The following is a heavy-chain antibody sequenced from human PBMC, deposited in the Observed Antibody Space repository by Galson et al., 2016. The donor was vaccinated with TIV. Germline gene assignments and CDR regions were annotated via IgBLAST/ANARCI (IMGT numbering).Heavy chain of an antibody. CDR3: ARGEIQLGSDY. D-gene: IGHD5-18*01. CDR1: GFTFSDYY. Sequence: SLRLSCAASGFTFSDYYMSWIRQVPGKGLEWIAYTASHTTSMNIADSVRDRFSVSRDNANNSVFLQLNSLRVEDTAVYYCARGEIQLGSDYWGRGTLVTVSS. J-gene: IGHJ4*02. CDR2: TASHTTSM. V-gene: IGHV3-11*06.